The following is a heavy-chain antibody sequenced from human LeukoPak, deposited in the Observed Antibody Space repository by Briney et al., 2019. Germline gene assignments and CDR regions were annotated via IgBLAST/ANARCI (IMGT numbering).Heavy chain of an antibody. V-gene: IGHV3-23*01. Sequence: PGGSLRLSCAASGFTFSTYNMNWVRQAPGKGLEWVSAISGSGGSTYYADSVKGRFTISRDNSKNKLYLQMNSLRAEDTAVYYCAKDPTYYYGSGSYLGYWGQGTLVTVSS. CDR2: ISGSGGST. J-gene: IGHJ4*02. CDR3: AKDPTYYYGSGSYLGY. CDR1: GFTFSTYN. D-gene: IGHD3-10*01.